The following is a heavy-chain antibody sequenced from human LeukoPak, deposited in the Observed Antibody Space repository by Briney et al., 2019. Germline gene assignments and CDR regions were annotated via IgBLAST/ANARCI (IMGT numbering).Heavy chain of an antibody. Sequence: LSLTCTVSGGSISSGGYYWSWIRQAPGEGLEWVGLISYGGIDKSYADSVKGRFTISRDSSKRTLYLQMNSLRAEDTAMYYCARESWSDSVAFDIWGLGTMVIVSS. CDR2: ISYGGIDK. D-gene: IGHD3-3*01. J-gene: IGHJ3*02. CDR1: GGSISSGG. V-gene: IGHV3-30*03. CDR3: ARESWSDSVAFDI.